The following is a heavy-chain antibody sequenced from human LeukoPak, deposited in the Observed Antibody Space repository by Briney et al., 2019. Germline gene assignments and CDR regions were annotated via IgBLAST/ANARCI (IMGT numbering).Heavy chain of an antibody. Sequence: GGSLRLSCAASGFTFSDYYMSWIRQAPGKGLEWVSYISSSGSTIYYADSVKGRFTISRDNAKNSLYLQMNSLRAEDTAVYYCARVRGYYYDSSGYYPGDAFDIWGQGTMVTVSS. D-gene: IGHD3-22*01. CDR1: GFTFSDYY. J-gene: IGHJ3*02. CDR2: ISSSGSTI. CDR3: ARVRGYYYDSSGYYPGDAFDI. V-gene: IGHV3-11*01.